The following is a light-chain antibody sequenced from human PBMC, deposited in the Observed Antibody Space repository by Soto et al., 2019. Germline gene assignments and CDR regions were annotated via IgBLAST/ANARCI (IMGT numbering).Light chain of an antibody. J-gene: IGLJ1*01. Sequence: QSVLTQPASVSGSPGQSITISCTGTSSDVGAYNYVSWYQHHPGKVPKLLIYEVTNRPSGVSNRFSGSKSGNTASLTISGLQAEDEADYYCSSYTSSSTPYVFGTGTKVTVL. CDR3: SSYTSSSTPYV. V-gene: IGLV2-14*01. CDR2: EVT. CDR1: SSDVGAYNY.